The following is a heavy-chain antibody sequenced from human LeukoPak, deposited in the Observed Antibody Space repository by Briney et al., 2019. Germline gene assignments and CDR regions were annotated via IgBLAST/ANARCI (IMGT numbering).Heavy chain of an antibody. CDR2: IKQDGSEK. Sequence: PGWSLRLSCAASGFTFSNYWMSWVLQAPGKGLEWVANIKQDGSEKYYVDSVKGRFTISRDNAKNSLYLQMNSLRAEDTAAYYCACRYCSSTSCYGERFDPWGQGTLVTVSS. CDR3: ACRYCSSTSCYGERFDP. CDR1: GFTFSNYW. J-gene: IGHJ5*02. V-gene: IGHV3-7*01. D-gene: IGHD2-2*01.